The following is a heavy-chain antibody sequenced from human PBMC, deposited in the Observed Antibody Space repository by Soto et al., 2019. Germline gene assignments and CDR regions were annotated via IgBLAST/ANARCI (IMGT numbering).Heavy chain of an antibody. D-gene: IGHD3-10*01. J-gene: IGHJ4*02. CDR3: VRAAARGDD. Sequence: PGGSLILAYAASVFSFRGYCMQWFRQAPGKGLMWVSRINTDGSSRTYADSVKGRFTISRDNAKNTLYLQMNSLRVEDTALYYCVRAAARGDDWGQGTLVTVSS. V-gene: IGHV3-74*01. CDR2: INTDGSSR. CDR1: VFSFRGYC.